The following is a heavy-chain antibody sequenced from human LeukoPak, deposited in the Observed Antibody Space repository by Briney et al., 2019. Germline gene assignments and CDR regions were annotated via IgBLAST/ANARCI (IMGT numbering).Heavy chain of an antibody. V-gene: IGHV4-59*01. CDR2: IYYSGST. Sequence: PSETLSLTCTVSGXSISSYYWSWIRQPPGKGLEWIGYIYYSGSTNYNPSLKSRVTISVDTSKNQFSLKLSSVTAADTAVYYCARVGTMFSGMDVWGQGTTVTVSS. J-gene: IGHJ6*02. CDR3: ARVGTMFSGMDV. CDR1: GXSISSYY. D-gene: IGHD3-10*02.